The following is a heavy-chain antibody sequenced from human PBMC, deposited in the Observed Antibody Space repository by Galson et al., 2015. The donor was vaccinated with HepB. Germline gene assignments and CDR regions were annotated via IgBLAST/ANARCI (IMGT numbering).Heavy chain of an antibody. CDR2: IYNSGTT. V-gene: IGHV4-59*08. Sequence: ETLSLTCTVSGGSITSYYWSWIRQPPGKGLQWIGYIYNSGTTNYNPSLKSRVTISLDTSKNQFSLKLTSVTAADTAVYYCARSGQYGDHFDYWGQGTLVTVTS. CDR3: ARSGQYGDHFDY. CDR1: GGSITSYY. D-gene: IGHD4-17*01. J-gene: IGHJ4*02.